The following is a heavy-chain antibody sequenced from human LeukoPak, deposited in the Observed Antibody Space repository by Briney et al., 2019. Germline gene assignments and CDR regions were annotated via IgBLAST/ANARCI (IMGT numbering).Heavy chain of an antibody. CDR3: AREVVAAAGTVDY. J-gene: IGHJ4*02. V-gene: IGHV4-59*12. Sequence: SETLSLTCTVSGGSISSYYWSWIRQPPGKGLEWIGYIYYSGSTNYNPSLKSRVTISVETSKNQFSLKLSSVTAADTAVYYCAREVVAAAGTVDYWGQGILVTVSS. D-gene: IGHD6-13*01. CDR2: IYYSGST. CDR1: GGSISSYY.